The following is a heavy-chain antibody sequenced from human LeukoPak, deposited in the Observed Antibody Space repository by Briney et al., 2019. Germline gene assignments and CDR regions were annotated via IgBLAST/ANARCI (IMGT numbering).Heavy chain of an antibody. CDR3: ARQPPRYSSGWYDAFDI. J-gene: IGHJ3*02. Sequence: GSLRLSCAASGFTFSSYSMNWVRQAPGKGLGGVSSISSSSSYIYYADSVKGRFTISRDNAKNSLYLQMNSLRAEDTAVYYCARQPPRYSSGWYDAFDIWGQGTMVTVSS. CDR1: GFTFSSYS. D-gene: IGHD6-19*01. CDR2: ISSSSSYI. V-gene: IGHV3-21*01.